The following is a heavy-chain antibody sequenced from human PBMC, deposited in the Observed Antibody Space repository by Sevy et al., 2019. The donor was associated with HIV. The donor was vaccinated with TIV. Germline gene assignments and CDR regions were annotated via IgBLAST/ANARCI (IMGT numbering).Heavy chain of an antibody. D-gene: IGHD7-27*01. J-gene: IGHJ4*02. V-gene: IGHV4-4*07. CDR3: ARSNWVTATNGFSKSYYFDY. CDR1: GDSFSSYL. Sequence: SETLSLTCTVSGDSFSSYLWAWIRQPAGKGLEWIGRINTSGSTNYNPSLKSRVTMSVDTSKSQFSLEVTSLTAADTAIYFCARSNWVTATNGFSKSYYFDYWGQGSLVTVSS. CDR2: INTSGST.